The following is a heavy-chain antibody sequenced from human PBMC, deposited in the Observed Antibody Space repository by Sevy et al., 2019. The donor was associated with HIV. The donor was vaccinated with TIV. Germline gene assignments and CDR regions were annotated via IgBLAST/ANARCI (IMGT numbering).Heavy chain of an antibody. Sequence: GGSLRLSCAASGFTFSSYSMNWVCQAPGKGLEWVSSISSSSGYIYYADSVKGRFTISRDNAKNSLYLQMNSLRAEDTAVYYCARDWGAPNIVVVPAARGGAFDIWGQGTMVTVSS. CDR1: GFTFSSYS. D-gene: IGHD2-2*01. CDR3: ARDWGAPNIVVVPAARGGAFDI. V-gene: IGHV3-21*01. CDR2: ISSSSGYI. J-gene: IGHJ3*02.